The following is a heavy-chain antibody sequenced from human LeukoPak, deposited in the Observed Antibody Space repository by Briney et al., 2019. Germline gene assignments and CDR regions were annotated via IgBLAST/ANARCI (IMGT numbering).Heavy chain of an antibody. Sequence: GGSLRLSCAASGFTFSSYAMHWVRQAPGKGLEWVAVISYDGSNKYYADSVKGRFTISRDNSKNTLYLQMNSLRAEDTAVYYCAKGRSWYGYWGQGTLVTVSS. D-gene: IGHD6-13*01. V-gene: IGHV3-30*04. CDR1: GFTFSSYA. CDR2: ISYDGSNK. J-gene: IGHJ4*02. CDR3: AKGRSWYGY.